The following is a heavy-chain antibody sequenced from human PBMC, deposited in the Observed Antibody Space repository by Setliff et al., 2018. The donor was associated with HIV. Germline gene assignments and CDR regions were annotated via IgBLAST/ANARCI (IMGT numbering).Heavy chain of an antibody. CDR2: MSFSANS. D-gene: IGHD3-10*01. Sequence: SETLSLTRNVSGDSIKDYYWSWIRQPPGKGLEWLGYMSFSANSNYNPSLKNRITISIDTSKNQFSLRLKSVTAADAAIYYCARGAGAFGAKLDSWGQGSLVTVSS. J-gene: IGHJ4*02. V-gene: IGHV4-59*01. CDR3: ARGAGAFGAKLDS. CDR1: GDSIKDYY.